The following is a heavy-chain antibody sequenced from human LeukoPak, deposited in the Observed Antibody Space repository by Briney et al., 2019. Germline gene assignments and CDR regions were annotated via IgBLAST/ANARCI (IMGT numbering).Heavy chain of an antibody. D-gene: IGHD3-16*01. Sequence: SETLSLTCTVSGGSISSYYWSWIRQPPGKRLEWIGYIYHSGSTNYNSSLKSRVTISVDTSKNQFSLKLSSVTAADTAVYYCARVLDLSKRGLDAFDIWGQGTMVTVSS. J-gene: IGHJ3*02. CDR3: ARVLDLSKRGLDAFDI. CDR1: GGSISSYY. CDR2: IYHSGST. V-gene: IGHV4-59*08.